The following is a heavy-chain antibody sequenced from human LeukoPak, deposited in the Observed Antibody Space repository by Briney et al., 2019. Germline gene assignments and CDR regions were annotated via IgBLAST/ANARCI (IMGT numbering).Heavy chain of an antibody. V-gene: IGHV1-2*02. CDR3: ARGSRITMIGDDYYYMDV. CDR1: GYTFTGYY. Sequence: EASVKVSCKASGYTFTGYYMHWVRQAPGQGLEWMGWINPNSGDTNYAQKFQGRVTVTRDTSISTAYMELSRLRSDDTAVYYCARGSRITMIGDDYYYMDVWGKGTTVTVPS. J-gene: IGHJ6*03. CDR2: INPNSGDT. D-gene: IGHD3-22*01.